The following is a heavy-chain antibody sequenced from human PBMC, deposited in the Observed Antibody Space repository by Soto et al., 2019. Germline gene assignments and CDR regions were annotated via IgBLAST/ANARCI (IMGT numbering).Heavy chain of an antibody. CDR2: MNSDGSTT. D-gene: IGHD3-10*01. CDR1: GFTFSSSW. CDR3: ARGGGGLDV. Sequence: EVQLVESGGGLVQPGGSLRLSCAASGFTFSSSWMHWVRRVPGKGLVWVSRMNSDGSTTNYADSAKGRFTISRDNAKNTLYLQMNSLRAEDTAVYYCARGGGGLDVWGQGTTVTVSS. J-gene: IGHJ6*02. V-gene: IGHV3-74*01.